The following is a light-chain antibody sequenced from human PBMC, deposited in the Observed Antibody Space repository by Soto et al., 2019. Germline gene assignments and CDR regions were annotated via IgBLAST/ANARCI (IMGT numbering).Light chain of an antibody. CDR2: EVT. CDR1: SSDVGGYNY. J-gene: IGLJ2*01. V-gene: IGLV2-8*01. Sequence: QSALTQPPSASGSPGQTVTISCTGTSSDVGGYNYVSWYQQHPGKAPKLIIYEVTQRPSGVPDRFSGSKSGNTASLTVSGLQPEDEADYYCSSLAGRKGVFGGGTKVTVL. CDR3: SSLAGRKGV.